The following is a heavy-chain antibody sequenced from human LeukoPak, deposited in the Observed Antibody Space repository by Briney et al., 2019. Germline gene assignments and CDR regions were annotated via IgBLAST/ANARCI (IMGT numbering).Heavy chain of an antibody. Sequence: SETLSLTCTVSGGSISSYYWSWIRQPPGKGLEWIGYIYYSGSTTYNPSLKSRVTISVDTSKNQFSLKLSSVTAADTAVYYCARGFAYGDTGSFDYWGQGTLVIVSS. CDR2: IYYSGST. CDR3: ARGFAYGDTGSFDY. V-gene: IGHV4-59*01. D-gene: IGHD4-17*01. J-gene: IGHJ4*02. CDR1: GGSISSYY.